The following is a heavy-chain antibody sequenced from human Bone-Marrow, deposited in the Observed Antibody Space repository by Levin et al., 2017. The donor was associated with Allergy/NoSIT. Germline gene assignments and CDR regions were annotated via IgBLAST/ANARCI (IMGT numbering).Heavy chain of an antibody. CDR1: GFTFDDYA. V-gene: IGHV3-9*01. Sequence: SLKISCAASGFTFDDYAMHWVRQGPGKGLEWVSGISWDGAGVGYMDSVKGRFTISRDNAKNFVYLEMNSLRPDDTDFYYCAKGRGIAVAGTEFGIDYWGQGTLVTVSS. J-gene: IGHJ4*02. CDR2: ISWDGAGV. D-gene: IGHD6-19*01. CDR3: AKGRGIAVAGTEFGIDY.